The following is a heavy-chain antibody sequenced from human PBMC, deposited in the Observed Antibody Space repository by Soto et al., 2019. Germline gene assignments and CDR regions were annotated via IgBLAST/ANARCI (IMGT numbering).Heavy chain of an antibody. CDR2: ISSSGGTT. CDR3: ARDIQGRGATRGDDAFDI. V-gene: IGHV3-23*01. J-gene: IGHJ3*02. Sequence: EVQLLESGGGLVQPGGSLRLSCVASEFTFSNYAMNWVRQAPGEGPEWVSLISSSGGTTYYADSVKGRFSISRDNSKNTLYLQMNSLRVEDTAIYFCARDIQGRGATRGDDAFDIWGQGTMVTVSS. CDR1: EFTFSNYA. D-gene: IGHD3-10*01.